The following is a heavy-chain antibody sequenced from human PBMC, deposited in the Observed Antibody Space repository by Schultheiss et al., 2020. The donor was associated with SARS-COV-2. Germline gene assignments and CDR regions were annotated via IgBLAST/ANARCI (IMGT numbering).Heavy chain of an antibody. J-gene: IGHJ2*01. Sequence: SVKVSCKASGGTFSSYAISWVRQAPGQGLEWMGGIIPIFGTANYAQKFQGRVTITADESTSTVYIQLSSLRSEDTAVYYCARGGGSGSSWHVGYFDLWGRGTLVTVSS. V-gene: IGHV1-69*13. CDR3: ARGGGSGSSWHVGYFDL. CDR2: IIPIFGTA. D-gene: IGHD6-13*01. CDR1: GGTFSSYA.